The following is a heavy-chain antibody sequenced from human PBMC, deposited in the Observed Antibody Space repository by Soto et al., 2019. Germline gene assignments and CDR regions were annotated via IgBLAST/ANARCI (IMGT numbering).Heavy chain of an antibody. CDR1: RFDFSSYE. J-gene: IGHJ4*02. CDR3: ARGGGYCTTTSYAIYS. CDR2: VSLTGDRT. D-gene: IGHD2-2*03. V-gene: IGHV3-23*01. Sequence: PGGSLRLSCVASRFDFSSYEMSWVRQAAGKGLEWVSRVSLTGDRTNYAGSVKGRFTVSRDNFKNALYLEMESLRPDDTAIYYCARGGGYCTTTSYAIYSCGGGTPAILSA.